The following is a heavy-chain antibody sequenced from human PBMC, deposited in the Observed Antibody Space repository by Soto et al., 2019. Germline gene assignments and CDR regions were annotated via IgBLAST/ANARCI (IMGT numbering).Heavy chain of an antibody. D-gene: IGHD6-19*01. J-gene: IGHJ4*02. Sequence: GGSLRLSCAASGFVFSNYAMFWFRQAPGRGLEWVSTIYADSVEGRFTISRDNARNSLSLHMSSLRDEDSALYYCAKGPHTNVGWPYYFESWGQGVPVTVSS. V-gene: IGHV3-23*05. CDR2: I. CDR1: GFVFSNYA. CDR3: AKGPHTNVGWPYYFES.